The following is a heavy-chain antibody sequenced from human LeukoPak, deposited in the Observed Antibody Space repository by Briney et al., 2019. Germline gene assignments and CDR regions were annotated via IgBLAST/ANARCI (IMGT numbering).Heavy chain of an antibody. Sequence: SVKVSCKASGGTFSSYAISWVRQAPGQGREWVGGILTTFGTANYAQKFQGRVTITADKSTSTAYMELSSLRSEDTAVYYCASGIMFGTTGTTHPKKYYYYGMDVWGKGTTVTVSS. CDR3: ASGIMFGTTGTTHPKKYYYYGMDV. V-gene: IGHV1-69*06. J-gene: IGHJ6*04. CDR2: ILTTFGTA. CDR1: GGTFSSYA. D-gene: IGHD1-1*01.